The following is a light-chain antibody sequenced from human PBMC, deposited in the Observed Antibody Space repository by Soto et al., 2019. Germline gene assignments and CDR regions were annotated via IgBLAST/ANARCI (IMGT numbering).Light chain of an antibody. CDR2: DPS. Sequence: EIVLTQSPATLSVPPGETATLSCRASQSVNNYLAWYQQKPGQAPRLLMYDPSNRATGIPARFSGSGSGTDFTLTISSLEPEDFAVYYCQQRGIRPVTFGQGTKVDIK. J-gene: IGKJ1*01. V-gene: IGKV3-11*01. CDR3: QQRGIRPVT. CDR1: QSVNNY.